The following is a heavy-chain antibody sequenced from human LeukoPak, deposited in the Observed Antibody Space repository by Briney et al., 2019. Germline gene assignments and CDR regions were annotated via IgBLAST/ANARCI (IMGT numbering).Heavy chain of an antibody. Sequence: GGSLRLSCPPPLFCFDHYAMHWVRQVPGKGLEWVSLISGDGGSTYYADSVKGRFTISRDNSENSLYLQMNSLRTEDTALYYSATEVVFVVGAIACSYGMDVWGQGTTVTVSS. CDR2: ISGDGGST. CDR3: ATEVVFVVGAIACSYGMDV. D-gene: IGHD2-15*01. V-gene: IGHV3-43*02. J-gene: IGHJ6*02. CDR1: LFCFDHYA.